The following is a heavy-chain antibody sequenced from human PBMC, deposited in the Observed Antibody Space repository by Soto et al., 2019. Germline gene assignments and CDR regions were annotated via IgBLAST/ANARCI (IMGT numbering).Heavy chain of an antibody. V-gene: IGHV4-4*07. CDR2: IYSSGST. J-gene: IGHJ5*02. Sequence: SETLSLTCIVSGGSISGNYWSWIRQPAGKGLEWIGRIYSSGSTSYNPSLKSRVIMAEDTSKNQFSLKLSSVTAADTAVYYCARGPGSYNWFDLWGQGTLVTVSS. CDR3: ARGPGSYNWFDL. CDR1: GGSISGNY. D-gene: IGHD3-10*01.